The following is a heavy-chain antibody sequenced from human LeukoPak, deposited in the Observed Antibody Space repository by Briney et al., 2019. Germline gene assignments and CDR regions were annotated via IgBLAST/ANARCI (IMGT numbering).Heavy chain of an antibody. J-gene: IGHJ6*03. D-gene: IGHD6-13*01. V-gene: IGHV1-18*01. CDR1: GYTFTSYG. CDR3: ARDVRGEAAAGTRDYYYMDV. Sequence: ASVKLSCKASGYTFTSYGISWVRQAPGQGLEWMGWISAYNGNTNYAQKLQGRVTMPTDTSTSTAYMELRSLRSDDTAVYYCARDVRGEAAAGTRDYYYMDVWGKGTTVTVSS. CDR2: ISAYNGNT.